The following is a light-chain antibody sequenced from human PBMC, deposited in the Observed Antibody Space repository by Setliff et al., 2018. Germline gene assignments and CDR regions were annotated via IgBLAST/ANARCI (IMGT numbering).Light chain of an antibody. J-gene: IGLJ1*01. CDR1: SRDVGGFNF. CDR2: EVS. CDR3: SSYAGNYIYV. Sequence: QSVLTQPPSASGSPGQSVAISCTGTSRDVGGFNFVSWYQQHPGKASKLIIYEVSKRPSGVPDRFSGSKSGNTASLTVSGLQAEDEADYYCSSYAGNYIYVFGSGTKV. V-gene: IGLV2-8*01.